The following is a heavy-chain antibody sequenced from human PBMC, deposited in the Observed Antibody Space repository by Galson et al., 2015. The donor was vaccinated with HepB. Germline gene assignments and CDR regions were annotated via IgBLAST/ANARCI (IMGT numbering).Heavy chain of an antibody. V-gene: IGHV3-7*01. CDR2: IKQDGSEK. D-gene: IGHD6-25*01. J-gene: IGHJ4*02. Sequence: SLRLSCAAPRITFTNYWMSWVRQAPGKGLEWVANIKQDGSEKYYVDSVKGRFTISRDAAKNSVYLQMSSLRVEDMAVYYCVIAAADYWGQGALATVSS. CDR1: RITFTNYW. CDR3: VIAAADY.